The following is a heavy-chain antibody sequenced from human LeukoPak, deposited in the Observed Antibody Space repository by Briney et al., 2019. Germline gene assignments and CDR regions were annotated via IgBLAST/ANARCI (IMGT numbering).Heavy chain of an antibody. Sequence: GGSLRLSCAASGFTFSNYDMPRVRQAPGKGLEWVSLFGWDGGSTYYADSVKGRFTISRDNSKNSLYLQMNSLRTEDTALYYCAKGSYYYDSSGYPPDYWGQGTLVTVSS. D-gene: IGHD3-22*01. CDR3: AKGSYYYDSSGYPPDY. CDR2: FGWDGGST. V-gene: IGHV3-43*01. CDR1: GFTFSNYD. J-gene: IGHJ4*02.